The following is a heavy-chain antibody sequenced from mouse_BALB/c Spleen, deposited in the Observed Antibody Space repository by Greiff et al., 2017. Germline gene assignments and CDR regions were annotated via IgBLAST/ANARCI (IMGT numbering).Heavy chain of an antibody. CDR1: GYTFTSYY. CDR2: INPSNGGT. CDR3: TRPSNWGFDY. V-gene: IGHV1S81*02. Sequence: QVQLQQPGAELVKPGASVKLSCKASGYTFTSYYMYWVKQRPGQGLEWIGGINPSNGGTNFNEKFKSKATLTVDKSSSTAYMQLSSLTSEDSAVYYCTRPSNWGFDYWGQGTTLTVSS. J-gene: IGHJ2*01. D-gene: IGHD4-1*01.